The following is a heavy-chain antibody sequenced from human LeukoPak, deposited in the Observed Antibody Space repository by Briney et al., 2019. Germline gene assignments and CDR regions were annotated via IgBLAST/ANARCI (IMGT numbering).Heavy chain of an antibody. V-gene: IGHV3-21*01. CDR3: ASGQWELPFTANDY. CDR1: GFTFSSYS. CDR2: ISSSSSYI. Sequence: GGSLRLSCAASGFTFSSYSMNWVRQAPGKGLEWVSSISSSSSYIYYADSVKGRFTISRDNAKNSLYLQMNSLRAEDTAVYYCASGQWELPFTANDYWGQGTLVTVSS. D-gene: IGHD1-26*01. J-gene: IGHJ4*02.